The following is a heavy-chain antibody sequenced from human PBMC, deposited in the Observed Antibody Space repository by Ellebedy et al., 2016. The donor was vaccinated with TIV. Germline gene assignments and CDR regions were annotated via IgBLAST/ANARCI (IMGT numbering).Heavy chain of an antibody. CDR1: GGSIGSDY. CDR3: AREGYDVLTGLSYGMDV. V-gene: IGHV4-59*01. J-gene: IGHJ6*02. D-gene: IGHD3-9*01. Sequence: PPETLSLTCTVSGGSIGSDYWSWIRQPPGKGLEWIAYVYNSGSTNYNPSLKSRVIISVDTSKNQVSLNLTSVTAADTAVYYCAREGYDVLTGLSYGMDVWGQGTTVTVSS. CDR2: VYNSGST.